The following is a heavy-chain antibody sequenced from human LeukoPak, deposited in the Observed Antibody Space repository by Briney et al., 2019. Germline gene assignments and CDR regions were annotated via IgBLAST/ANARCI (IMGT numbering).Heavy chain of an antibody. D-gene: IGHD6-13*01. CDR3: ARDTEEVGGQQLVPGYFDY. V-gene: IGHV1-46*01. J-gene: IGHJ4*02. CDR2: INPSGGST. Sequence: GASVKVSCKASGYTFTSYYMHWVRQAPGQGLEWMGIINPSGGSTTYAQKFQGTVTMTRDMSTSTVYMELSSLRSEDTAVYYCARDTEEVGGQQLVPGYFDYWGQGTLVTVSS. CDR1: GYTFTSYY.